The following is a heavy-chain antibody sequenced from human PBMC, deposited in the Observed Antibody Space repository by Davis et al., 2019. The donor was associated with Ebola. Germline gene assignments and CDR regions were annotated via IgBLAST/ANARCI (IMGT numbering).Heavy chain of an antibody. Sequence: MPGGSLRLSCTVYGGSFSGYYWSWIRQPPGKGLEWIGEINHSGSTNYNPSLKSRVTISVDTSKNQFSLKLSSVTAADTAVYYCAREKYYYGSGSYGVDYYYYYGMDVWGQGTTVTVSS. CDR1: GGSFSGYY. CDR3: AREKYYYGSGSYGVDYYYYYGMDV. D-gene: IGHD3-10*01. V-gene: IGHV4-34*01. J-gene: IGHJ6*02. CDR2: INHSGST.